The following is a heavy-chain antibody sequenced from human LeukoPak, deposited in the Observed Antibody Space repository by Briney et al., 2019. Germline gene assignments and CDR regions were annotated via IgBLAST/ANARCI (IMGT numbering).Heavy chain of an antibody. D-gene: IGHD3-16*02. CDR2: IWYDGSNK. CDR3: ARERLGELSLVDY. J-gene: IGHJ4*02. V-gene: IGHV3-33*01. CDR1: GFTFSSYG. Sequence: GGSLRLSCAASGFTFSSYGMHWVRQAPGKGLEWVAVIWYDGSNKYYAGSVKGRFTISRDNSKNTLYLQMNSLRAEDTAAYYCARERLGELSLVDYWGQGTLVTVSS.